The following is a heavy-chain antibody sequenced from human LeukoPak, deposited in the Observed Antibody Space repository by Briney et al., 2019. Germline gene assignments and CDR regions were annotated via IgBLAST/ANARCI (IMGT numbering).Heavy chain of an antibody. CDR1: GGSFSGYY. V-gene: IGHV4-34*01. CDR2: INHSGST. J-gene: IGHJ4*02. Sequence: PSETLSLTCAVYGGSFSGYYWSWIRQPPGKGLEWIGEINHSGSTNYNPSLKSRVTISVDTSKNQFSLKLSSVTAADTAVYYCAIGNLRITIFGVVINPKEYFDYWGQGTLVTVSS. CDR3: AIGNLRITIFGVVINPKEYFDY. D-gene: IGHD3-3*01.